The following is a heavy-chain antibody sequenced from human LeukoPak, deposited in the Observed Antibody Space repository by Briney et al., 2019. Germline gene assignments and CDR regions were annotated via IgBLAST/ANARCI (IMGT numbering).Heavy chain of an antibody. CDR2: IKQDGSEK. J-gene: IGHJ6*03. V-gene: IGHV3-7*01. D-gene: IGHD3-10*01. CDR1: EFTFSDTW. Sequence: GGSLRLSCAASEFTFSDTWMSWVRQAPGKGLEWVANIKQDGSEKYYVDSVKGRFTISRDNAKNSLYLQMNSLRAEDTAVYYCAREVFRDYYGSGPRGPIYYYYYYMDVWGKGTTVTISS. CDR3: AREVFRDYYGSGPRGPIYYYYYYMDV.